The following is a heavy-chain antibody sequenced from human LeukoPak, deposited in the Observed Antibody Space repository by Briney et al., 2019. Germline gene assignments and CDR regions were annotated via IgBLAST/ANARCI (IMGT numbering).Heavy chain of an antibody. D-gene: IGHD3-16*01. CDR1: GFAFSTYN. CDR3: ARSFGDKSFDAFDI. CDR2: ISSSSRAI. Sequence: RGSRRLSCAASGFAFSTYNMNWVRQAPGKGLEWVSYISSSSRAIYYADSVMGLFTISRDNAKTSLYLQMSSLRDEDTALYFCARSFGDKSFDAFDIWGQGSLIAASS. J-gene: IGHJ3*02. V-gene: IGHV3-48*02.